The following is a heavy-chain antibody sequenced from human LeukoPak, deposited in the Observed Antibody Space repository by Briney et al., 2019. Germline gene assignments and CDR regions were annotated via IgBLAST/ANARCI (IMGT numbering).Heavy chain of an antibody. CDR3: ARDRTSGYNWFDP. J-gene: IGHJ5*02. D-gene: IGHD3-22*01. CDR1: GYTFTGYY. Sequence: VASVKVSCKASGYTFTGYYMHWVRQAPGQGLEWMGWINPNSGDTNYAQKFQGRVTMTRDTSISTAYKELSRLTSDDTAMYYCARDRTSGYNWFDPWGQGTLVTVSS. CDR2: INPNSGDT. V-gene: IGHV1-2*02.